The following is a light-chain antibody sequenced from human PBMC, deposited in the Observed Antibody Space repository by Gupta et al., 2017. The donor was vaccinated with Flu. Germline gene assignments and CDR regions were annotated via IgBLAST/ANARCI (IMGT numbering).Light chain of an antibody. Sequence: EIVLTQSPATLSLSPGERATLSCRASQSVRNYLAWYQQKPGQAPRLLIYDVYNRATGIPARFSGSGSETDFTLTISSLEPEDYAVYYCQHRSTRPLTFGGGTKVEI. CDR2: DVY. CDR1: QSVRNY. J-gene: IGKJ4*01. V-gene: IGKV3-11*01. CDR3: QHRSTRPLT.